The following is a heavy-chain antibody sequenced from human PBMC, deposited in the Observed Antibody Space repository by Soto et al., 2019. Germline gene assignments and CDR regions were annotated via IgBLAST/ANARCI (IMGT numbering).Heavy chain of an antibody. CDR1: GFPFSTSW. V-gene: IGHV3-7*01. Sequence: EVQLVQSGGDLVQPGGSLRLSCAASGFPFSTSWMDWVRQAPGKGPEWVANINQDGSQTNYVASVRGRFTVSRDNAENSLYRQMNSLKVEDTAVYYCSRSLNYWGQGVLVSVS. CDR3: SRSLNY. J-gene: IGHJ4*02. CDR2: INQDGSQT.